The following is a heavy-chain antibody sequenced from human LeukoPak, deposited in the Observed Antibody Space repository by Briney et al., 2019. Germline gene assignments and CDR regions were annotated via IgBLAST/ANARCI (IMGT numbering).Heavy chain of an antibody. CDR1: GFTFSSYS. V-gene: IGHV3-48*01. J-gene: IGHJ6*02. CDR3: ARLRYYAMDV. CDR2: ISSGSSTI. Sequence: GGSLRLSCAGSGFTFSSYSMNWVRQAPGKGLEWVSYISSGSSTIYYADSVKGRFTISRDNAKNSLYLQMNSLRAEDTAVYYCARLRYYAMDVWGQGTTVIVSS.